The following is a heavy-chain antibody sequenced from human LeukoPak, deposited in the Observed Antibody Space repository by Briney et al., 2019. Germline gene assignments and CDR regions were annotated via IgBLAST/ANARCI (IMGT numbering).Heavy chain of an antibody. J-gene: IGHJ3*02. Sequence: GESLKISYKGSEYQFTEYWSGWVRQMPGKGLECMGIIYPDDSDIRYSPSFQGQVTISADKSVSTAYLQWSSLKASDTAMYYCATHTRGVDRTLVQDAFDIGGRGTTVTVSS. CDR2: IYPDDSDI. V-gene: IGHV5-51*01. CDR1: EYQFTEYW. D-gene: IGHD5-18*01. CDR3: ATHTRGVDRTLVQDAFDI.